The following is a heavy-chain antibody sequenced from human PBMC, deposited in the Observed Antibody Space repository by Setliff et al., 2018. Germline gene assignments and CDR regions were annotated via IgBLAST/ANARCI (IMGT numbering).Heavy chain of an antibody. D-gene: IGHD3-22*01. Sequence: TLSLTCTVSGGSISSGNYYWSWIRQPAGKGLEWIGHIQTSGSMNYNPSLRSRITISQDRSENQFSLKLSSVTAADTAVYYCASLPYYDSSGYSLSYYWGQGTLVTVSS. V-gene: IGHV4-61*09. CDR3: ASLPYYDSSGYSLSYY. CDR2: IQTSGSM. J-gene: IGHJ4*02. CDR1: GGSISSGNYY.